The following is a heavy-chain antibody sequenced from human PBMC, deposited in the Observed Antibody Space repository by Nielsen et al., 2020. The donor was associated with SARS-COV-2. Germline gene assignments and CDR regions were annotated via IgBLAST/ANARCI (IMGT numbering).Heavy chain of an antibody. CDR3: ARPTYYDFRSGYFPFYWFDP. CDR1: GGSVSSGSYY. Sequence: SETLSLTCTVSGGSVSSGSYYWSWIRQPPGKGLEWIGYIYYSGSTNYNPSLKSRVTISVDTSKNQFSLKLSSVTAADTAVYYCARPTYYDFRSGYFPFYWFDPWGQGTLVTVSS. D-gene: IGHD3-3*01. V-gene: IGHV4-61*01. CDR2: IYYSGST. J-gene: IGHJ5*02.